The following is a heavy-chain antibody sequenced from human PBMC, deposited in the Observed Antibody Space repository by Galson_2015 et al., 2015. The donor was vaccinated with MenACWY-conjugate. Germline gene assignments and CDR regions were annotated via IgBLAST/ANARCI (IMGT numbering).Heavy chain of an antibody. CDR2: VSGAGGST. CDR1: GFTFSSYW. D-gene: IGHD1-26*01. Sequence: SLRLSCAASGFTFSSYWMSWVRQAPGKGLEWVATVSGAGGSTYYADSVKGRFTISRDNFKNTLYLQMNSLRAEDTAVYYCAKEYSGSYYSVDYWGQGTLVTVSS. CDR3: AKEYSGSYYSVDY. V-gene: IGHV3-23*01. J-gene: IGHJ4*02.